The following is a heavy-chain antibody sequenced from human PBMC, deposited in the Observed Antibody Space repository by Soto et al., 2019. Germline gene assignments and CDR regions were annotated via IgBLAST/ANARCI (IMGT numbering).Heavy chain of an antibody. CDR1: GLTFSSYA. Sequence: PGGSLRLSCAASGLTFSSYAMSWVRQAPGKGLEWVSAISGSGGSTYYADSVKGRFTISRDNSKNTLYLQMNSLRAEDTAVYYCAKDMGSGWYSGGVLDYWGQGTLVTVSS. CDR2: ISGSGGST. D-gene: IGHD6-19*01. J-gene: IGHJ4*02. V-gene: IGHV3-23*01. CDR3: AKDMGSGWYSGGVLDY.